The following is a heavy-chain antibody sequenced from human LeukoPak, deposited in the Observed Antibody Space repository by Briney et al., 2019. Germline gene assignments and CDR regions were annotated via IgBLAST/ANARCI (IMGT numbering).Heavy chain of an antibody. CDR1: GGSISSYY. D-gene: IGHD3-10*01. V-gene: IGHV4-34*01. CDR2: INHSGST. CDR3: ARVVSMVRGAYYYYYYYMDV. J-gene: IGHJ6*03. Sequence: SETQSLTCSVSGGSISSYYWSWIRQPPGKGLEWIGEINHSGSTNYNPSLKSRVTISVDTSKNQFSLKLSSVTAADTAVYYCARVVSMVRGAYYYYYYYMDVWGKGTTVTVSS.